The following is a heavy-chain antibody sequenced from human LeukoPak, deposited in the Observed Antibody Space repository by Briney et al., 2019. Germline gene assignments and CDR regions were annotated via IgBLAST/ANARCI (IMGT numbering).Heavy chain of an antibody. J-gene: IGHJ6*03. D-gene: IGHD4-17*01. V-gene: IGHV3-23*01. CDR3: ARGRRGDYDLYYYYYMDV. Sequence: GGSLRLSCAASGFTFSTYAMTWVRQAPGKGLEWVSSITGSGDGTSAADSVTGRFSISRDNSKSTLYLQMGSLRAEDMAVYYCARGRRGDYDLYYYYYMDVWGKGTTVTISS. CDR1: GFTFSTYA. CDR2: ITGSGDGT.